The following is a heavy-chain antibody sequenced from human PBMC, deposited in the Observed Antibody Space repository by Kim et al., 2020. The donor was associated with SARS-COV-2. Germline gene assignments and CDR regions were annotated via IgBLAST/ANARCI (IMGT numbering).Heavy chain of an antibody. J-gene: IGHJ4*02. D-gene: IGHD3-10*01. V-gene: IGHV4-59*01. CDR3: ARVITMVRGVTPFDY. Sequence: PSLKSRVTISVDTSKNQFSLKLSSVTAADTAVYYCARVITMVRGVTPFDYWGQGTLVTVSS.